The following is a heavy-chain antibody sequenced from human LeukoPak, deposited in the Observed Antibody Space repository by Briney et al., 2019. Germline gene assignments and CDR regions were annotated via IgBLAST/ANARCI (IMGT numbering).Heavy chain of an antibody. Sequence: SETLSLTCTVSGGSISSYYWSWIRQPAGKGLEWIGRIYTSGSTNYNPSLKSRVTMSVDTSKNHFSLKLSSVTAADAAVYYCASTGLYYDSSGYYPDSYWYFDLWGRGTLVTVSS. J-gene: IGHJ2*01. V-gene: IGHV4-4*07. D-gene: IGHD3-22*01. CDR3: ASTGLYYDSSGYYPDSYWYFDL. CDR2: IYTSGST. CDR1: GGSISSYY.